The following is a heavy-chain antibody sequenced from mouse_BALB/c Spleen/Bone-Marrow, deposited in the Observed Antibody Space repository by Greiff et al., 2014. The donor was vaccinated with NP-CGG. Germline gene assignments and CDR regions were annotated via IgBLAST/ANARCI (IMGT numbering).Heavy chain of an antibody. CDR1: GYTFSSYW. CDR2: ILPGGGST. J-gene: IGHJ4*01. Sequence: SGAELMKPGASVKISCKATGYTFSSYWIEWVKQRPGHGLEWIGEILPGGGSTNYNEKFKGKATFTADTSSNTAYMQLSSLTSEDSAVYYCARGYAMDYWGQGTSVTVSS. V-gene: IGHV1-9*01. CDR3: ARGYAMDY.